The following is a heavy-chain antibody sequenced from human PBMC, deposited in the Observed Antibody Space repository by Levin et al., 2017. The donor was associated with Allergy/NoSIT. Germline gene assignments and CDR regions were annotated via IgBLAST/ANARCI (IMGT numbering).Heavy chain of an antibody. CDR3: ARDLGVGDSYGYPHY. CDR2: IWYDGSNK. J-gene: IGHJ4*02. Sequence: PGGSLRLSCAASGFTFSSYGMHWVRQAPGKGLEWVAVIWYDGSNKYYADSVKGRFTISRDNSKNTLYLQMNSLRAEDTAVYYCARDLGVGDSYGYPHYWGQGTLVTVSS. D-gene: IGHD5-18*01. V-gene: IGHV3-33*01. CDR1: GFTFSSYG.